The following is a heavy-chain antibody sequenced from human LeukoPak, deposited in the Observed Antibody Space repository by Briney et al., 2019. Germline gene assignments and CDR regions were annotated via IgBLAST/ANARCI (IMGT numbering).Heavy chain of an antibody. CDR2: ISSSGTTI. Sequence: GGSLRLSCAASGFTFSSYEMNWVRQAPGKGLQRVSDISSSGTTIYYADSVKGRFTISRDNAKNSLYLQMNSLRAEDTAVYYCARKYCTTSCLFDNWGQGTLVTVSS. J-gene: IGHJ4*02. V-gene: IGHV3-48*03. CDR3: ARKYCTTSCLFDN. D-gene: IGHD2-2*01. CDR1: GFTFSSYE.